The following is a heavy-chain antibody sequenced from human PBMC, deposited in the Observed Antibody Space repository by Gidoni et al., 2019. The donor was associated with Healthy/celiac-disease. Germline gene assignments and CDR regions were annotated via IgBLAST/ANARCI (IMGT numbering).Heavy chain of an antibody. J-gene: IGHJ6*02. CDR3: ARDHSHSSSHGMDV. Sequence: EWIGYIYYSGSTYYNPSLKSRVTISVDTSKNQFSLKLSSVTAADTAVYYCARDHSHSSSHGMDVWGQGTTVTVSS. D-gene: IGHD6-6*01. V-gene: IGHV4-31*02. CDR2: IYYSGST.